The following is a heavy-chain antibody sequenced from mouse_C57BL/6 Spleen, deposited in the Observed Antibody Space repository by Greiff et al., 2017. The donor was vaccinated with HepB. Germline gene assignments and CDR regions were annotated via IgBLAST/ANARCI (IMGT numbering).Heavy chain of an antibody. V-gene: IGHV1-59*01. D-gene: IGHD3-2*02. CDR3: ARGSSGYERAWFAY. CDR1: GYTFTSYW. J-gene: IGHJ3*01. Sequence: QVQLQQPGAELVRPGTSVKLSCKASGYTFTSYWMHWVKQRPGQGLEWIGVIDPSDSYTNYNQKFKGKATLTVDTSSSTAYMQLSSLTSEDSAVYYCARGSSGYERAWFAYWGQGTLVTVSA. CDR2: IDPSDSYT.